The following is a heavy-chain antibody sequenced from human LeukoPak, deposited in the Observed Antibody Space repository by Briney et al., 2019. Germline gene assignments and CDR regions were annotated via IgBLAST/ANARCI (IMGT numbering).Heavy chain of an antibody. V-gene: IGHV4-34*01. Sequence: PSETLSLTCAVYGGSFSGYYWSWIRQPPGKGLEWIGEINHSGSTNYNPSLTSRVTISVDTSKNQFSLKLSSVTAADTAVYYCARGRCSSTSCYIGWGYYYYMDVWGKGTTVTVSS. CDR1: GGSFSGYY. CDR3: ARGRCSSTSCYIGWGYYYYMDV. D-gene: IGHD2-2*02. J-gene: IGHJ6*03. CDR2: INHSGST.